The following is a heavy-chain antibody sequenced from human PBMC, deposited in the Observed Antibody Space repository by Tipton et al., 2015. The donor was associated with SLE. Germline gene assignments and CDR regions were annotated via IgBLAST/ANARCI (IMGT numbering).Heavy chain of an antibody. D-gene: IGHD5-12*01. V-gene: IGHV4-34*01. J-gene: IGHJ4*02. CDR1: GGSFSGYS. CDR2: INHSGST. CDR3: ARGGIGGYDSFDY. Sequence: LRLSCAVYGGSFSGYSWSWIRQPPGKGLEWIGEINHSGSTNYNPSLKSRVTISLDRSNNQFSLKLSSVTAADTAVYYCARGGIGGYDSFDYWGQGTLVTVSS.